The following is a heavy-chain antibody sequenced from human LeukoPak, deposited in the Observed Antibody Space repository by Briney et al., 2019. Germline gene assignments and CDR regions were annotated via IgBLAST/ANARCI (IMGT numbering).Heavy chain of an antibody. D-gene: IGHD3-22*01. CDR2: IYDSGST. Sequence: NPSETLSLTCTVSGGSISSYYWSWLRQPPGKGLEWIGNIYDSGSTNYNPSLKSRVTISVDTSKNQCSLKLSSVTAADTAVCYCARQSISGSSLSYFDYWGQGTLVNVSS. CDR3: ARQSISGSSLSYFDY. CDR1: GGSISSYY. V-gene: IGHV4-59*01. J-gene: IGHJ4*02.